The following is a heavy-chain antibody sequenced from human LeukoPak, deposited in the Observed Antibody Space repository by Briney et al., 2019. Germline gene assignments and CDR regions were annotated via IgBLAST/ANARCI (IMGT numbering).Heavy chain of an antibody. CDR1: GYTFTSYD. CDR2: MNPNSGNT. V-gene: IGHV1-8*03. Sequence: SVKVSCKASGYTFTSYDINWVRQATGQGLEWMGWMNPNSGNTGYAQKFQGRVTITRNTSISTAYMELSSLRSEDTAVYYCARETRAAAVWFDPWGQGTLVTVSS. J-gene: IGHJ5*02. D-gene: IGHD6-13*01. CDR3: ARETRAAAVWFDP.